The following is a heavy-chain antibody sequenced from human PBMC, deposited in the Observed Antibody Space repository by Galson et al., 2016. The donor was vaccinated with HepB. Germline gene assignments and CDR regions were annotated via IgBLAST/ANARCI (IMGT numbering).Heavy chain of an antibody. D-gene: IGHD6-6*01. CDR1: GYEFGDYG. CDR3: ARDSEGVPVYFDS. Sequence: SCKASGYEFGDYGITWVRQAPGQGLEWIGWISAYNGDTFSAEKFQGRVTMTTDTSTGTAYMEMMSLRPDDTAVYYCARDSEGVPVYFDSWGQGTLITVAS. V-gene: IGHV1-18*01. J-gene: IGHJ4*02. CDR2: ISAYNGDT.